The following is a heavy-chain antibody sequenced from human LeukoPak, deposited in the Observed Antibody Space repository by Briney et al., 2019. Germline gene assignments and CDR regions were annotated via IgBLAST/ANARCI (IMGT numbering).Heavy chain of an antibody. CDR1: GFTFSSYS. D-gene: IGHD6-13*01. CDR3: ARTSSSWYFDY. CDR2: IWYDGSNK. J-gene: IGHJ4*02. V-gene: IGHV3-33*01. Sequence: GRSLRLSCAASGFTFSSYSMHWVRQAPGKGLEWVAVIWYDGSNKYYADSVKGRFTISRDNSKNTLYLQMNSLRAEDTAVYYCARTSSSWYFDYWGQGTLVTVSS.